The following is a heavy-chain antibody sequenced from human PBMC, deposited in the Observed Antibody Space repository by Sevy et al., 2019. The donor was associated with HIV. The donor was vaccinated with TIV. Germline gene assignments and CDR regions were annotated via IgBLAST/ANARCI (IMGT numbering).Heavy chain of an antibody. CDR1: GGSGGSISDYY. D-gene: IGHD2-15*01. CDR2: INYSRST. V-gene: IGHV4-59*01. Sequence: SETLSLTCSVSGGSGGSISDYYWSWIWQPPGKGLEWIGYINYSRSTKFNPSLKSRVTISVDTSKNQFSLKLTSVTAADTAVYYCARGGTSLFAPWGQGTLVTVSS. J-gene: IGHJ5*02. CDR3: ARGGTSLFAP.